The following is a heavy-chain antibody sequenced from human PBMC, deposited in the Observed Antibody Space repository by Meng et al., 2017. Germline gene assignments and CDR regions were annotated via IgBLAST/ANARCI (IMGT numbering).Heavy chain of an antibody. D-gene: IGHD1-26*01. Sequence: ASVKVSCKASGYTFTSYDINWVRQDTGQGLEWMGWMNPNSGNTGYAQKFQGRVTMTRNTSISTAYMELSSLRSEDTAVYYCARFVEYRGGSGGVDFDYWGQGTLVTVSS. CDR1: GYTFTSYD. CDR3: ARFVEYRGGSGGVDFDY. CDR2: MNPNSGNT. V-gene: IGHV1-8*01. J-gene: IGHJ4*02.